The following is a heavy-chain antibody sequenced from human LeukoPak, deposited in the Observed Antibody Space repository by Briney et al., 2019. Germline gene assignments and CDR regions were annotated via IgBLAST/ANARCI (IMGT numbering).Heavy chain of an antibody. J-gene: IGHJ4*02. D-gene: IGHD3-10*01. Sequence: SETLSLTCTVSGGSVGSGTYYWSWIRQSPGKGLEWIGNVYYSGSAYYNPSLKSRVTISVDTSKNQFSLKLSSVTAADTAVYYCARRASHYYGSGSYYKEDYFDYWGQGTLATVSS. CDR1: GGSVGSGTYY. CDR2: VYYSGSA. CDR3: ARRASHYYGSGSYYKEDYFDY. V-gene: IGHV4-39*07.